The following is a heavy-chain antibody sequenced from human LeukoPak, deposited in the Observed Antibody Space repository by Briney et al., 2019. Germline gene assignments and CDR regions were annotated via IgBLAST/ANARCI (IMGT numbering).Heavy chain of an antibody. CDR2: ISAYNGNT. Sequence: ASVKRSCRVSGYSFTSYGLSWVRQAPGQGLEWMGWISAYNGNTNYAQKLQGRVTMTTDTSTSTAYMELRSLRSDDTAVYYCASLDVEDWFDPWGQGTLVTVSS. CDR1: GYSFTSYG. V-gene: IGHV1-18*01. CDR3: ASLDVEDWFDP. J-gene: IGHJ5*02. D-gene: IGHD3-10*02.